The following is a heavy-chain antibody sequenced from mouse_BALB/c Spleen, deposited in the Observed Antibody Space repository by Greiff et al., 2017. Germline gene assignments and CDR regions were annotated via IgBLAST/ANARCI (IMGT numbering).Heavy chain of an antibody. V-gene: IGHV1S132*01. D-gene: IGHD2-2*01. J-gene: IGHJ2*01. CDR1: GYTFTSYW. CDR3: ARRGYDSFDY. CDR2: IFPGTGTT. Sequence: VQLQQSGAELVKPGASVKLSCKTSGYTFTSYWIQWVKQRPGQGLGWIGEIFPGTGTTYYNEKFKGKATLTIDTSSSTAYMQLSSLTSEDSAVYFCARRGYDSFDYWGQGTTLTVSS.